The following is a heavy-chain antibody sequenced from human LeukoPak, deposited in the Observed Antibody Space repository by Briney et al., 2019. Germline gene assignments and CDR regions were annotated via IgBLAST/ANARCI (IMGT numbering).Heavy chain of an antibody. Sequence: ASVKVSFKASGYTFTDYYMHWVRQAPGQGLEWMGWINPNSGGTNYAQKFQGRVTMTRDTSISTAYMELSRLRSDDTAVYYCARARGRTGTTNRSYYYYYMDVWGKGTTVTVSS. D-gene: IGHD1-7*01. V-gene: IGHV1-2*02. J-gene: IGHJ6*03. CDR3: ARARGRTGTTNRSYYYYYMDV. CDR2: INPNSGGT. CDR1: GYTFTDYY.